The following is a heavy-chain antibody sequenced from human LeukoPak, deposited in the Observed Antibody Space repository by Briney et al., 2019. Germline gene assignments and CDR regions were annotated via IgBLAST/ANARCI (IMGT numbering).Heavy chain of an antibody. D-gene: IGHD6-19*01. CDR2: IYYSGST. J-gene: IGHJ4*02. CDR1: GGSISSSSYY. Sequence: PPETLSLTCTVSGGSISSSSYYWGWIRQPPGKGLEWIGSIYYSGSTYYNPSLKSRVTISVDTSKNQFSLKLSSVTAADTAVYYCASRQSQWLVQYYFDYWGQGTLVTVSS. CDR3: ASRQSQWLVQYYFDY. V-gene: IGHV4-39*01.